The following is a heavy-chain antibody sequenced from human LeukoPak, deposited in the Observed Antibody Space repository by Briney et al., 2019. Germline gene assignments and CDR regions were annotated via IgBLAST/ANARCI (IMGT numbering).Heavy chain of an antibody. V-gene: IGHV3-30*02. CDR3: AKESGGVVLGRTGWFDP. J-gene: IGHJ5*02. Sequence: GGSLRLSCAASGFTFSSYGMHWVRQAPGKGLEWVAFIRYDGSNKYYADSVKGRFTISRDNSKNTLYLQMNSLRAEDTAVYYCAKESGGVVLGRTGWFDPWGQGTLVTVSS. CDR1: GFTFSSYG. CDR2: IRYDGSNK. D-gene: IGHD1-1*01.